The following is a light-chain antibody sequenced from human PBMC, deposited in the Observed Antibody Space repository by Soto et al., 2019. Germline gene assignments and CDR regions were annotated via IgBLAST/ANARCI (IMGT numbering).Light chain of an antibody. CDR1: QSISSN. Sequence: EMVMTQSPATLSVSPGERATLSCRASQSISSNLAWYQQKPGQAPSLLIYGASTRATGIPARFSGGGSGTEFTLTISSLQSEDFAVYYCQQYNNWPPGTFGQGTKVEIK. J-gene: IGKJ1*01. CDR2: GAS. CDR3: QQYNNWPPGT. V-gene: IGKV3-15*01.